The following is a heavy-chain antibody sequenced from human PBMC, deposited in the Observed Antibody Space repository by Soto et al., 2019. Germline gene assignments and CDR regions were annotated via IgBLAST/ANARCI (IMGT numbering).Heavy chain of an antibody. CDR1: GFTVSSNY. J-gene: IGHJ6*03. CDR3: AREAQNYYGSGSYYKGYYYYMDV. CDR2: IYSGGST. Sequence: GGSLRLSCAASGFTVSSNYMSWVRQAPGKGLEWVSVIYSGGSTYYADSVKGRFTISRDNSKNTLYLQMNSLRAEDTAVYYCAREAQNYYGSGSYYKGYYYYMDVWGKGTTVTVSS. D-gene: IGHD3-10*01. V-gene: IGHV3-66*01.